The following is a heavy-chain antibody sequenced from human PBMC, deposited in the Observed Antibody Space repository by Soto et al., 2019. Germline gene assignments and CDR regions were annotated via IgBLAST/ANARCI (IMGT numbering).Heavy chain of an antibody. Sequence: PGGSLRLSCAASGVHFSSYSMNWVRQAPGKGLEWVSYISSSSSTIYYADSVKGRFTISRDNAKNSLYLQMNSLRAEDTAVYYCASTSSSWSRWGQGTLVTVSS. J-gene: IGHJ4*02. CDR1: GVHFSSYS. CDR3: ASTSSSWSR. D-gene: IGHD6-13*01. V-gene: IGHV3-48*01. CDR2: ISSSSSTI.